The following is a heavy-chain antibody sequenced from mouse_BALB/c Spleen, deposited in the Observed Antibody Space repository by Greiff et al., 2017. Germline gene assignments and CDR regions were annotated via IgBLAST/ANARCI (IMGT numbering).Heavy chain of an antibody. CDR3: ARHEGDYDVAY. J-gene: IGHJ3*01. V-gene: IGHV5-12-2*01. Sequence: EVQLVESGGGLVQPGGSLKLSCAASGFTFSSYTMSWVRQTPEKRLEWVAYISNGGGSTYYPDTVKGRFTISRDNAKNTLYLQMSSLKSEDTAMYYCARHEGDYDVAYWGQGTLVTVSA. CDR1: GFTFSSYT. CDR2: ISNGGGST. D-gene: IGHD2-4*01.